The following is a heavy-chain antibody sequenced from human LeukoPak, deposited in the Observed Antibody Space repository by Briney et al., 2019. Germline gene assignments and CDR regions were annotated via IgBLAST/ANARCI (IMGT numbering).Heavy chain of an antibody. D-gene: IGHD3-10*01. CDR2: IKSKADGGTT. V-gene: IGHV3-15*01. CDR1: GFTFDSYG. CDR3: TTGGHYFGD. Sequence: PGGSLRLSCAASGFTFDSYGMHWVRQAPGKGLEWIGRIKSKADGGTTDYPAPVRGRFIVSRDESKNSLYLQVNSLKAEDSGVYYRTTGGHYFGDWGQGTLVTVSS. J-gene: IGHJ4*02.